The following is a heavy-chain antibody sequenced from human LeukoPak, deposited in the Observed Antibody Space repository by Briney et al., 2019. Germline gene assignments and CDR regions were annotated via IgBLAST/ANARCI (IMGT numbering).Heavy chain of an antibody. CDR3: AVHCSSTSCYRKIDAFDI. CDR1: GGTFSSYA. V-gene: IGHV1-69*01. J-gene: IGHJ3*02. Sequence: SVKVSCKASGGTFSSYAISWVRQAPGQGLEWMGGIIPISGTANYAQKFQGRVTITADESTSTAYMELSSLRSEDTAVYYCAVHCSSTSCYRKIDAFDIWGQGTMVTVSS. D-gene: IGHD2-2*01. CDR2: IIPISGTA.